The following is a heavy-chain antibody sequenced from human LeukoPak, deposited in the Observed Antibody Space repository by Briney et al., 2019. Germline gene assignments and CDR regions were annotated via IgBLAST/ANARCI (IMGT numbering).Heavy chain of an antibody. Sequence: SETLSLTCTVSSGSISSGSYYWSWIRQPAGKGLEWIGRIYTSGSTNYNPSLKSRVTISVDTSKNQFSLKLSSVTAADTAVYYCARDGYGDDDYHYMDVWGKGTTVTVSS. CDR1: SGSISSGSYY. V-gene: IGHV4-61*02. CDR3: ARDGYGDDDYHYMDV. J-gene: IGHJ6*03. CDR2: IYTSGST. D-gene: IGHD4-17*01.